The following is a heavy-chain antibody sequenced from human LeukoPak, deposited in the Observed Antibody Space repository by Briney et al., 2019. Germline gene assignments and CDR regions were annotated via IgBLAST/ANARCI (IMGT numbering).Heavy chain of an antibody. CDR2: INHSGST. D-gene: IGHD6-6*01. J-gene: IGHJ4*02. Sequence: PSETLSLTCAVYGGSFSGYYWSLIRRPPGKGLEWIGEINHSGSTNYNPSLKSRVTISVDTSKNQFSLKLSSVTAADTAVYYCARGLAARGDYWGQGTLVTVSS. V-gene: IGHV4-34*01. CDR1: GGSFSGYY. CDR3: ARGLAARGDY.